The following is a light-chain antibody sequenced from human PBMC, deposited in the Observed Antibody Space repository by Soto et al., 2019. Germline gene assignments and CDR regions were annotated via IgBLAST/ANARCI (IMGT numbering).Light chain of an antibody. J-gene: IGKJ4*01. CDR3: QQANSFPLT. Sequence: DIQMTQSPSSVSASVGDRVTITCRASQGIRRWLAWYQQKPGKAPKLLISAASSLHSGVPSRFSGSGSGTDFTLTISNLQPEDFATYYCQQANSFPLTFGGGTKVDIK. V-gene: IGKV1-12*01. CDR2: AAS. CDR1: QGIRRW.